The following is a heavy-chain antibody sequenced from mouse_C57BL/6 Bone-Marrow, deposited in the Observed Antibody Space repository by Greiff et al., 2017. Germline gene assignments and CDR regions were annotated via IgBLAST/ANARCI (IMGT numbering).Heavy chain of an antibody. CDR1: GYTFTSYW. D-gene: IGHD3-3*01. V-gene: IGHV1-64*01. J-gene: IGHJ2*01. CDR3: ALTRAGTD. Sequence: VKLQQPGAELVKPGASVKLSCEASGYTFTSYWMHWVKQRPGQGLEWIGMIHPNSGSTNYNEKFKSKATLTVDKSSSTAYMQLSSLTAEDSAVYYCALTRAGTDWGQGTTLTVSS. CDR2: IHPNSGST.